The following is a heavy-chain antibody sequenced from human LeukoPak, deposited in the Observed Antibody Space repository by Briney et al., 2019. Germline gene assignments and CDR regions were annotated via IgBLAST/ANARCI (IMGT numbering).Heavy chain of an antibody. D-gene: IGHD4-17*01. J-gene: IGHJ4*02. CDR3: ARSTVATADY. V-gene: IGHV4-34*01. CDR2: INHSGST. Sequence: SETLSLTCAVYGGSFSGYYWSWIRQPPGKGLEWIGEINHSGSTNYNPSLKSRATISVDTSKNQFSLKLSSVTAADTAVYYCARSTVATADYWGQGTLVTVSS. CDR1: GGSFSGYY.